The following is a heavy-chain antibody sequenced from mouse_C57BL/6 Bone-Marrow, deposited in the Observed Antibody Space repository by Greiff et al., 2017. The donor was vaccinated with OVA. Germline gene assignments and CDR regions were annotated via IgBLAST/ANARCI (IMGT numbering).Heavy chain of an antibody. Sequence: EVQLQQSGAELVRPGASVKLSCTASGFNLKDDYMHWVKQRPEQGLEWIGWIDPENGDTEYASKFQGKATITADTSSNTAYLQLSSLTSEDTAVYYCTTKDSNHMDYWGQGTSVTVSS. D-gene: IGHD2-5*01. V-gene: IGHV14-4*01. CDR1: GFNLKDDY. CDR3: TTKDSNHMDY. CDR2: IDPENGDT. J-gene: IGHJ4*01.